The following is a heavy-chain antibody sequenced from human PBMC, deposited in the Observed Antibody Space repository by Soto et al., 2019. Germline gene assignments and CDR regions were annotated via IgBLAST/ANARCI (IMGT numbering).Heavy chain of an antibody. Sequence: QVQLQESGPGLVKPSETLSLTCTVSGGSISSYYWSWIRQPPGKGLEWIGYIYNSGNTNYNPSLKSRAAISVDTSKNQFSLKVSSVTAADTAVYYCARGEQWLDANWFDIWGQGTLVTVSS. J-gene: IGHJ5*02. CDR1: GGSISSYY. CDR3: ARGEQWLDANWFDI. D-gene: IGHD6-19*01. CDR2: IYNSGNT. V-gene: IGHV4-59*01.